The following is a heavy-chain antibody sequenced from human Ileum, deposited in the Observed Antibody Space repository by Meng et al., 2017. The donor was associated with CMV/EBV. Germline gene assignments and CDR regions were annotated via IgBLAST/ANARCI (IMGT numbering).Heavy chain of an antibody. CDR2: LWSDGSRT. J-gene: IGHJ4*02. V-gene: IGHV3-33*01. CDR1: GFPLTSYG. D-gene: IGHD3-22*01. Sequence: SGFPLTSYGIHWVRQFPGKGLEWVAVLWSDGSRTYFAHSVQGRFSISRDASKNTVYLQMNSLRAEDTAVYYCVRDNDGSSHYSQFDYWGQGTLVTVSS. CDR3: VRDNDGSSHYSQFDY.